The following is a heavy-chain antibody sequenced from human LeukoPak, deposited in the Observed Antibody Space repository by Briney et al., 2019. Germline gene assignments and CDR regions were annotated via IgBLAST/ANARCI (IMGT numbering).Heavy chain of an antibody. CDR3: AEVVVANEGDWFDP. V-gene: IGHV4-39*07. D-gene: IGHD2-15*01. Sequence: PSETLSLTCTVSGGSISSSSYYWGWIRQPPGTGLEWIGSIYYSGSTYYNPSLKSQVTISVDTSKNQFSLKLSSVTAADTAVYYCAEVVVANEGDWFDPWGQGTLVTVSS. CDR1: GGSISSSSYY. J-gene: IGHJ5*02. CDR2: IYYSGST.